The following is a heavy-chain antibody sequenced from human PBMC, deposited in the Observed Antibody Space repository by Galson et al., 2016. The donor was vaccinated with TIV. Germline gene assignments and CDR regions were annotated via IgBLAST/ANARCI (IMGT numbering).Heavy chain of an antibody. CDR3: GRGLILGAGATTAAIDF. Sequence: SVKVSCKASGGTFTSHAFSWVRQAPGQGLEWMGRIVPILDLPHYAQRFQGRVTMTRDTSARTSYLDLSRLGSDDTAVYYCGRGLILGAGATTAAIDFWGQGILVTVSS. D-gene: IGHD1-1*01. CDR2: IVPILDLP. J-gene: IGHJ4*02. V-gene: IGHV1-69*04. CDR1: GGTFTSHA.